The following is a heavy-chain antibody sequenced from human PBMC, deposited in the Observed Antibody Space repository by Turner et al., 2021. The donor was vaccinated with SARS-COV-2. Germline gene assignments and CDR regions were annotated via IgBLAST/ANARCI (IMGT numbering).Heavy chain of an antibody. D-gene: IGHD5-18*01. J-gene: IGHJ6*02. V-gene: IGHV4-39*01. Sequence: QLQLQESGPGLVKPSETLSLTCPVSGGSISSSSYYWGWIRQPPGKGLEWIGNICYSGSTYYNPSLKSRVTISVDTSKNQFSLKLSSVTAADTAVYYCARLMDTAMDYYGMDVWGQGTTVTVSS. CDR2: ICYSGST. CDR3: ARLMDTAMDYYGMDV. CDR1: GGSISSSSYY.